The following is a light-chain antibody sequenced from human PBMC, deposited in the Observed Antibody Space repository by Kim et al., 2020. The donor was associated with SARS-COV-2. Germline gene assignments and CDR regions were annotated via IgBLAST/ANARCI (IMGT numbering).Light chain of an antibody. V-gene: IGLV2-8*01. CDR2: EVS. Sequence: GQSVTISCTGTSSDVGSYNYVSWYQQHPGKAPKLMISEVSQRPSGVPDRFSGSKSGNTASLTVSGLQAEDEADYYCSSYAGSNNYVFGTGTKVTVL. CDR3: SSYAGSNNYV. CDR1: SSDVGSYNY. J-gene: IGLJ1*01.